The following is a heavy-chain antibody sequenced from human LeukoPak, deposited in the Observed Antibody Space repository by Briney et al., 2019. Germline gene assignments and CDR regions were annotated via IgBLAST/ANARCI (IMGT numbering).Heavy chain of an antibody. D-gene: IGHD2-2*01. J-gene: IGHJ4*02. V-gene: IGHV1-18*01. Sequence: GASVKVSCKASGYTFTSYGISWVRQAPGQGLEWMGWISAYNGNTNYAQKLQGRVTMTTDTSTSTAYMELRSLRSDDTAVYYCARDRLGYCSSTSCGRVAVDTAMVSFDYWGQGTLVTVSS. CDR3: ARDRLGYCSSTSCGRVAVDTAMVSFDY. CDR2: ISAYNGNT. CDR1: GYTFTSYG.